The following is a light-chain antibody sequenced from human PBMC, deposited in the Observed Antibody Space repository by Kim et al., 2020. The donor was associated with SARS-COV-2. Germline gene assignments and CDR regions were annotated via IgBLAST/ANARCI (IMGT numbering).Light chain of an antibody. CDR2: EVS. Sequence: GQSVTISCTGTSSDVGGYNYVSWYQQHPGKAPTLMIYEVSKRPSGVPDRFSGSKSGNTASLTVSGLQAEDEADYYCSSYAGSNNVVFGGGTKLTVL. J-gene: IGLJ2*01. CDR1: SSDVGGYNY. CDR3: SSYAGSNNVV. V-gene: IGLV2-8*01.